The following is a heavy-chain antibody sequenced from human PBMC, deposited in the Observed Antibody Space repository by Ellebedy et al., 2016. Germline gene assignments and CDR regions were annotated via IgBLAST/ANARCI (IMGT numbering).Heavy chain of an antibody. D-gene: IGHD3-22*01. J-gene: IGHJ4*02. CDR1: GGSFSGYY. CDR3: ARRTYSSGIVVVIFSGFDY. V-gene: IGHV4-34*01. CDR2: INHSGST. Sequence: SETLSLXCGVYGGSFSGYYWSWIRQSPGKGLEWIGEINHSGSTNYNPSLKSRVSMSIDTSQKQFSLRLSSVTAADTAVYYCARRTYSSGIVVVIFSGFDYWGQGTLVTVSS.